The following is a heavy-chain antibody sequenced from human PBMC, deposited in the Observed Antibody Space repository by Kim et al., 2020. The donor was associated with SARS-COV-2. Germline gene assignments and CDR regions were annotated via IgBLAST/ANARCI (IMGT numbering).Heavy chain of an antibody. J-gene: IGHJ3*02. Sequence: GWSLRLSCAASGFTFSNYGMHWVRQAPGKGLEWVAVIWYDGSNKYYADSVKGRFTISRDNSKNTLYLQMNSLRAEDTAVYYCARGGVTAHDIWGQGTMVTVSS. V-gene: IGHV3-33*01. CDR2: IWYDGSNK. CDR3: ARGGVTAHDI. CDR1: GFTFSNYG. D-gene: IGHD2-21*02.